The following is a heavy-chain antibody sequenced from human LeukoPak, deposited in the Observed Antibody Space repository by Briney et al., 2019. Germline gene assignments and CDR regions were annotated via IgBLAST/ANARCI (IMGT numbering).Heavy chain of an antibody. Sequence: GGSLRLSCAASGFTFSSYWMHWVRQAPWKGLVWVSRINSDGSSTSYADSVKGRFTISRDNAKNTLYLQMNSLRAEDTAVYYCAREEDILTGYYLVWGQGTLVTVSS. CDR3: AREEDILTGYYLV. D-gene: IGHD3-9*01. J-gene: IGHJ4*02. CDR1: GFTFSSYW. V-gene: IGHV3-74*01. CDR2: INSDGSST.